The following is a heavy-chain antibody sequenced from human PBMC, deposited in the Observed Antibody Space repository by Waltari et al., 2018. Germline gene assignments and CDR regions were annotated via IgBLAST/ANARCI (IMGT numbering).Heavy chain of an antibody. CDR3: ARGGSYYDFWSGRMDV. V-gene: IGHV4-4*07. D-gene: IGHD3-3*01. CDR1: GGSIGSYY. CDR2: IYTSGST. J-gene: IGHJ6*03. Sequence: QVQLQESGPGLVKPSETLSLTCPVSGGSIGSYYWSWIRQPAGKGLEWIGRIYTSGSTNYNPSLKSRVTMSVDTSKNQFSLKLSSVTAADTAVYYCARGGSYYDFWSGRMDVWGKGTTVTVS.